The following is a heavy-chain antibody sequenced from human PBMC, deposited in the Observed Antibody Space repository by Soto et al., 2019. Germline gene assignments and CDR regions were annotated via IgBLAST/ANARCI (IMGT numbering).Heavy chain of an antibody. D-gene: IGHD3-10*01. CDR1: GGSVSSGAYY. CDR2: VYDRGST. V-gene: IGHV4-61*08. J-gene: IGHJ4*02. CDR3: ARVLLFFGELLSQPYFDY. Sequence: SETLSLTCTVSGGSVSSGAYYWSWIRQPPGKGLEWIGYVYDRGSTTYNPSLKSRVTISVDTSKNQFSLRLSSVTAADTAVYYCARVLLFFGELLSQPYFDYWGQGTLVTVSS.